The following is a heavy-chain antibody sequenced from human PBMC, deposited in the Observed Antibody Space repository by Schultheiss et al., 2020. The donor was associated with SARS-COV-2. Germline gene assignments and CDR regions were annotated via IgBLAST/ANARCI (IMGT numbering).Heavy chain of an antibody. D-gene: IGHD6-19*01. CDR1: GGSFSGYY. CDR2: INHSGST. V-gene: IGHV4-34*01. Sequence: SETLSLTCAVYGGSFSGYYWSWIRQPPGKGLEWTGKINHSGSTNYNPSLKSRVTISVDTSKNQFSLKLSSVTAADTAVYYCARGRIRVAATEYFDLWGRGALVTVSS. CDR3: ARGRIRVAATEYFDL. J-gene: IGHJ2*01.